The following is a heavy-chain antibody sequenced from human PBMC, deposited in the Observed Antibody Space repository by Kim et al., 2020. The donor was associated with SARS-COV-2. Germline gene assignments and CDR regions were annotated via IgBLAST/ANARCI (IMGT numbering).Heavy chain of an antibody. J-gene: IGHJ3*02. V-gene: IGHV4-39*01. CDR3: ARHWRQQLPPDAFDI. Sequence: SETLSLTCTVSGGSISSSSYYWGWIRQPPGKGLEWIGSIYYSGSTYYNPSLKSRVTISVDTSKNQFSLKLSSVTAADTAVYYCARHWRQQLPPDAFDIWGQGTMVTVSS. D-gene: IGHD6-13*01. CDR2: IYYSGST. CDR1: GGSISSSSYY.